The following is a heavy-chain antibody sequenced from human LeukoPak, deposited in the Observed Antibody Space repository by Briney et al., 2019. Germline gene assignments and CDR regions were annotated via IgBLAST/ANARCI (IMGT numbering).Heavy chain of an antibody. CDR1: GYTFTSYD. V-gene: IGHV1-8*01. J-gene: IGHJ6*04. CDR3: ARLERMDV. Sequence: ASVKVSCKASGYTFTSYDINLLRQATGQGLEWMGWMNPNGGVTVYAQKFQGRVTMTRNTSVSTAYMELSGLRSDDTAVYYCARLERMDVWGKGTTVTVSS. CDR2: MNPNGGVT.